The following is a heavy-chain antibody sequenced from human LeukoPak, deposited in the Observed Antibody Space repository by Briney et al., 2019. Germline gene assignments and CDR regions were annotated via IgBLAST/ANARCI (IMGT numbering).Heavy chain of an antibody. CDR1: GFTFTNVW. CDR2: IKSKTSGGAI. Sequence: GGSLRLPCAASGFTFTNVWMSWVRQAPGKGLEWVGRIKSKTSGGAIDYGAPVKGRFTISRDDSKDTLYLQMNSLQTEDTAVYYCATVGDSYDRLDYWGQGTLVTVSS. CDR3: ATVGDSYDRLDY. J-gene: IGHJ4*02. V-gene: IGHV3-15*01. D-gene: IGHD3-22*01.